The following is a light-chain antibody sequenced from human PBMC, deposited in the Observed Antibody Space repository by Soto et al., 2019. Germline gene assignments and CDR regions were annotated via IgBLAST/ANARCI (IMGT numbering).Light chain of an antibody. CDR3: QQRSNWPPMYT. CDR1: QSVSSY. J-gene: IGKJ2*01. V-gene: IGKV3-11*01. CDR2: DAS. Sequence: EIVLTQSPVTLSLSPGERATLSCRASQSVSSYLAWYQQKPGQAPRLLIYDASNRATGIPARFSGSGSGTDFTLTISSLEPEDSAVYYCQQRSNWPPMYTFGQGTKLEIK.